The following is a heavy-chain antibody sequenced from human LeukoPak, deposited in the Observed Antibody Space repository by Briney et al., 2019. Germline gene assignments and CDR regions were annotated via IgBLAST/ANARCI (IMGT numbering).Heavy chain of an antibody. V-gene: IGHV3-64*04. J-gene: IGHJ4*02. CDR2: INSNGGMT. CDR1: GFTFKKYA. D-gene: IGHD5-18*01. Sequence: AGGSLRLSCSASGFTFKKYAMHWVRQAPGEGLEYVSAINSNGGMTYYADSVKGRFTIYRDNSKNTLYLQMNSLRAEDTAVYYCARERDTAMVYFDYWGQGTLVTVSS. CDR3: ARERDTAMVYFDY.